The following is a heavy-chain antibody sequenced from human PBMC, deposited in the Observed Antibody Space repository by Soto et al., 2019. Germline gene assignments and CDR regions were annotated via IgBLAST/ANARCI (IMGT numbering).Heavy chain of an antibody. CDR3: ARSAGPYPFDY. CDR2: INSDGSST. V-gene: IGHV3-74*01. Sequence: EGQLVESGGGLVQPGGSLRLSCAASGFTFSSYWMHWVRQAPGKGLVWVSRINSDGSSTSYADSVKGRLTISRDNAKNTLYLQMNSLRSGDTDVYYCARSAGPYPFDYWGQGTLVTVSS. D-gene: IGHD6-13*01. CDR1: GFTFSSYW. J-gene: IGHJ4*02.